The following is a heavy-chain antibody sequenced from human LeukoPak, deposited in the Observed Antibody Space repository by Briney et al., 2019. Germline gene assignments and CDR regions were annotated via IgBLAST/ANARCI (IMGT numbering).Heavy chain of an antibody. V-gene: IGHV4-4*02. CDR2: IYHSGST. CDR3: ARHLKASYYYGSGLGTYYYYYMDV. D-gene: IGHD3-10*01. J-gene: IGHJ6*03. CDR1: GGSISSSNW. Sequence: SGTLSLTCAVSGGSISSSNWWSWVRQPPGKGLEWIGEIYHSGSTNYNPSLKSRVTISVDTSKNQFSLKLSSVTAADTAVYYCARHLKASYYYGSGLGTYYYYYMDVWGKGTTVTISS.